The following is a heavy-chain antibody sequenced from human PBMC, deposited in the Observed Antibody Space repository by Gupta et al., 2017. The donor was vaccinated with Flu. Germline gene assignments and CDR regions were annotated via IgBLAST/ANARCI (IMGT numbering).Heavy chain of an antibody. CDR3: AKGGHMSPFDY. Sequence: EVQLLEYGRGEVQPGGSLRLVCAASRLPVSDYAMCGVRHGPGRGLELVSTISGFGVSTFYADSVKGRFTISRDNSKNTLCLQMNSLRAEDTAVYFCAKGGHMSPFDYWGQGILVTVSS. CDR2: ISGFGVST. CDR1: RLPVSDYA. D-gene: IGHD2-21*01. V-gene: IGHV3-23*01. J-gene: IGHJ4*02.